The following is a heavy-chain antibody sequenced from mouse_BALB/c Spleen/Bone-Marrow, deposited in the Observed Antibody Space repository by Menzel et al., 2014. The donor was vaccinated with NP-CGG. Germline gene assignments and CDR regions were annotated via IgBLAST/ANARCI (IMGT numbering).Heavy chain of an antibody. CDR3: TRITGKFDY. Sequence: EVKVEESGGGLVQPGGSMKLSCVASGSTFSNYWMNWVRQSPEKGLEWVAEIRLKSNNYATHYAESVKGRFTISRDDSKSSVYLQMNNLRAEDTGIYYCTRITGKFDYWGQGTTLTVSS. J-gene: IGHJ2*01. CDR1: GSTFSNYW. CDR2: IRLKSNNYAT. V-gene: IGHV6-6*02. D-gene: IGHD4-1*01.